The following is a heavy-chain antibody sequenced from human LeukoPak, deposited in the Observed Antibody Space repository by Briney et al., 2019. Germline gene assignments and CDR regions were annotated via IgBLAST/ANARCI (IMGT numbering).Heavy chain of an antibody. CDR3: ARDNAMITFGGVIGDNWFDP. D-gene: IGHD3-16*02. J-gene: IGHJ5*02. Sequence: GSLRLSCAASGFTFSSYSMNWVRQAPGKGLEWVSSISSSSSYIYYADSVKGRFTISRDNAKNSLYLQMNSLRAEDTAVYYCARDNAMITFGGVIGDNWFDPWGQGTLVTVSS. CDR1: GFTFSSYS. V-gene: IGHV3-21*01. CDR2: ISSSSSYI.